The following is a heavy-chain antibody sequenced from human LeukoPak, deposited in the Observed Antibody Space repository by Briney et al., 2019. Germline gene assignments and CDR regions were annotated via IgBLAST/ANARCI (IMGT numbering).Heavy chain of an antibody. D-gene: IGHD6-13*01. Sequence: GGSLRLSCAVSGFTFSSYTMSWVRQAPGKGLEWVSSISSSSAHIYYADSVKGRFTISRDNAKNSLYLEINSLRVEDTAVYYCARKGSTAASGDNWYDPWGQGTLVTVSS. CDR3: ARKGSTAASGDNWYDP. CDR2: ISSSSAHI. V-gene: IGHV3-21*01. CDR1: GFTFSSYT. J-gene: IGHJ5*02.